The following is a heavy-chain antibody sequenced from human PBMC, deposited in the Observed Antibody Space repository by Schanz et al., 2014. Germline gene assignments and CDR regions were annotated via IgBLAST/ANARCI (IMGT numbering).Heavy chain of an antibody. CDR1: GFTFSNHG. J-gene: IGHJ3*02. CDR3: ARGIITMVRGGDVGAFDI. CDR2: ISYDGNTK. V-gene: IGHV3-30*19. D-gene: IGHD3-10*01. Sequence: QVQLVESGGGVVQPGRSLRLSCAASGFTFSNHGMHWVRQSPGKGLEWVALISYDGNTKYYADSVKGRFTISRDNSKNTLYLQMNSLRADDAAVYYCARGIITMVRGGDVGAFDIWGQGTMVTVSS.